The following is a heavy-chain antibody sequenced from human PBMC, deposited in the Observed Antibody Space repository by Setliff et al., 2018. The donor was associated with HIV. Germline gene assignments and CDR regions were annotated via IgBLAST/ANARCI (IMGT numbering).Heavy chain of an antibody. CDR1: GGSISSYY. Sequence: PSETLSLTCTVSGGSISSYYWSWIRQPPGKGLEWIGYIYTSGSTNYNSSLKSRVTMSIETSKNQFSLKLTFVTAADTAVYYCARDDDKLFDYWGQGALVTVSS. J-gene: IGHJ4*02. CDR2: IYTSGST. CDR3: ARDDDKLFDY. D-gene: IGHD3-22*01. V-gene: IGHV4-4*08.